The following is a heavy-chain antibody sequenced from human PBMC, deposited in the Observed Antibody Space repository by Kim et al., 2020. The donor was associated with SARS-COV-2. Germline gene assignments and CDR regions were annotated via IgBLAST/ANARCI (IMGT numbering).Heavy chain of an antibody. CDR1: GFTFSSYW. J-gene: IGHJ4*02. CDR3: ARDHRLLKGRGMATITSPPDY. D-gene: IGHD5-12*01. CDR2: IKQDGSEK. Sequence: GGSLRLSCAASGFTFSSYWMSWVRQAPGKGLEWVANIKQDGSEKYYVDSVKGRFTISRDNAKNSLYLQMNSLRAEDTAVYYCARDHRLLKGRGMATITSPPDYWGQGTLVTVSS. V-gene: IGHV3-7*01.